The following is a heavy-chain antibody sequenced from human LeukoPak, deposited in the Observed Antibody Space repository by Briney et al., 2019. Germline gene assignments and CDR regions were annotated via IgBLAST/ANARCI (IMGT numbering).Heavy chain of an antibody. Sequence: ASVKVSCKVSGYTLTELSMHWVRQAPGKGLEWMGGFDPEDGETIYAQKFQGRVTMTEDTSTDTAYMELSSLRSEDTAVYYCATDPPYYDFWSGYGIWGQGTLVTVSS. CDR3: ATDPPYYDFWSGYGI. CDR2: FDPEDGET. J-gene: IGHJ4*02. D-gene: IGHD3-3*01. CDR1: GYTLTELS. V-gene: IGHV1-24*01.